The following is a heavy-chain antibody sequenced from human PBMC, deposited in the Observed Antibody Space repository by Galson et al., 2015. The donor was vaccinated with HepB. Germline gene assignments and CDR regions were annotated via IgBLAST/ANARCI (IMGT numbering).Heavy chain of an antibody. V-gene: IGHV3-23*01. Sequence: SLRLSCAASGFTFSSYTMSWVRQAPGKGLERVSAISGSGGSTYYADSVKGRFTISRDNSKNTLYLQMNSLRAEDTAVYYCAKGLRYFDWLSDDAFDIWGQGTMVTVSS. D-gene: IGHD3-9*01. CDR1: GFTFSSYT. J-gene: IGHJ3*02. CDR3: AKGLRYFDWLSDDAFDI. CDR2: ISGSGGST.